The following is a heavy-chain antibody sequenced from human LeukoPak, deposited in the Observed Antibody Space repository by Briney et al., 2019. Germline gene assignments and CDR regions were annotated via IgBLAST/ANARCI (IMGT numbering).Heavy chain of an antibody. J-gene: IGHJ4*02. CDR1: GYTFTSYY. Sequence: ASVKVSCKASGYTFTSYYMHWVRQAPGQGLEWMGIINPSGGSTSYAQKFQGRVTMTRDTSTSTVYMELSSLRSEDTAVYYCAREAVLWSRAYYFDYWGQGTLVTVSS. V-gene: IGHV1-46*01. CDR2: INPSGGST. D-gene: IGHD3-3*01. CDR3: AREAVLWSRAYYFDY.